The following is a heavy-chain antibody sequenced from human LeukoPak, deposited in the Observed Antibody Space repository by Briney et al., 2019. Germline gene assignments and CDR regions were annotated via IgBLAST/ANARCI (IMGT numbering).Heavy chain of an antibody. CDR2: INQDGSGT. CDR1: GFAFSTYW. Sequence: GGSLRLSCAAPGFAFSTYWMTWVRQAPGKGLEWVANINQDGSGTYYVDSVTGRFTISRDNAKSSLYLQVNSLRAEDSAVYYCAKGDPVSGVYWGRGTLVTVSS. D-gene: IGHD3-16*01. V-gene: IGHV3-7*01. CDR3: AKGDPVSGVY. J-gene: IGHJ4*02.